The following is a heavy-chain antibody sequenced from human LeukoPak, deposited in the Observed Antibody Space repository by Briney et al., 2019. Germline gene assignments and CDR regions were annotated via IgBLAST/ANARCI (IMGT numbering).Heavy chain of an antibody. CDR2: IIPIFGTA. V-gene: IGHV1-69*13. J-gene: IGHJ5*02. D-gene: IGHD3-10*01. CDR3: ASVGITMVRGVIGWFDP. Sequence: SVTVSCKASGGTFSSYAISWVRQAPGQGLEWMGGIIPIFGTANYAQKFQGRVTITADESTSTAYMELSSLRSEDTAVYYCASVGITMVRGVIGWFDPWGQGTLVTVSS. CDR1: GGTFSSYA.